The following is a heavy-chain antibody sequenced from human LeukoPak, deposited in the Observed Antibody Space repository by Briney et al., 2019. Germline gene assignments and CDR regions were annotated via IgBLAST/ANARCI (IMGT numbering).Heavy chain of an antibody. CDR3: AKDDYYDSSGYTLVGYYFDY. Sequence: GGSLRLSCAASGFTFSSYAMNWVRQAPGKGLEWVSAISGSGGSTNYADSVKGRFTISRDNSKNTLYLQMNSLRAEDTAVYYCAKDDYYDSSGYTLVGYYFDYWGQGTLVTVSS. CDR2: ISGSGGST. D-gene: IGHD3-22*01. J-gene: IGHJ4*02. V-gene: IGHV3-23*01. CDR1: GFTFSSYA.